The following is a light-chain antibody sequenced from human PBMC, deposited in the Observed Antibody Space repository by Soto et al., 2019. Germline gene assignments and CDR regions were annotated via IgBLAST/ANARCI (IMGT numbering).Light chain of an antibody. CDR1: NSNIGNSY. CDR2: ENA. Sequence: QSVLTQPPSVSVAPGQKVTISGSGSNSNIGNSYVYWYQQFPGAAPKLLMYENAKRASGIPDRFSGSKSGAAATLAITGIQTGDEADYYCGTWDSGLSGFVFGTGTKLTVL. J-gene: IGLJ1*01. CDR3: GTWDSGLSGFV. V-gene: IGLV1-51*02.